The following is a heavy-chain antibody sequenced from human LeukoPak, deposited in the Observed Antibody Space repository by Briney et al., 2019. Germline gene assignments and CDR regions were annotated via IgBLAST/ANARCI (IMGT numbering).Heavy chain of an antibody. CDR2: INWNGGST. Sequence: GGSLRLSCAASGFTFDVYGMSWVRQAPGKGLEWVSGINWNGGSTGYADSVKGRFTISRDNAKNSLYLQMNSLRAEDTALYYCARDRSMTHFDYWGQGTLVTVSS. CDR3: ARDRSMTHFDY. CDR1: GFTFDVYG. J-gene: IGHJ4*02. V-gene: IGHV3-20*04.